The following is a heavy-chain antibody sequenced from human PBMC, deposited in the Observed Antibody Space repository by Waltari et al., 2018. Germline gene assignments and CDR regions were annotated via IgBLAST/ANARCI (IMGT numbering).Heavy chain of an antibody. CDR1: GYTFTGYY. Sequence: QVQLVQSGAEVKKPGASVKVSCKASGYTFTGYYMHWVRQAPGPGLEWMGWINPNSGGTNYAQKFQGRVTMTRDTSISTAYMELSRLRSDDTAVYYCARGHYYDSSGYYRGTFDYWGQGTLVTVSS. CDR3: ARGHYYDSSGYYRGTFDY. V-gene: IGHV1-2*02. D-gene: IGHD3-22*01. J-gene: IGHJ4*02. CDR2: INPNSGGT.